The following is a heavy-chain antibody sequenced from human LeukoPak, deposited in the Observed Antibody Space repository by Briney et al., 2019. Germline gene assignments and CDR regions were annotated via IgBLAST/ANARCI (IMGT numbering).Heavy chain of an antibody. D-gene: IGHD6-13*01. CDR3: VRGGSRSSLD. Sequence: SQTLSLTCTVSGGSISSGGSYWSWIRQHPGKGLEWIGYIYYSGSTYYNPSLKSRLTISADTSKNQFSLRLSSVTAADTAVYYCVRGGSRSSLDWGQGTLVTVSS. V-gene: IGHV4-31*03. CDR1: GGSISSGGSY. CDR2: IYYSGST. J-gene: IGHJ4*02.